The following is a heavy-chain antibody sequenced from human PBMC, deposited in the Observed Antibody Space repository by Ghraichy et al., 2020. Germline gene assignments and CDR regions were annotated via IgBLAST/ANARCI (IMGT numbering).Heavy chain of an antibody. J-gene: IGHJ6*02. Sequence: GGSLRLSCAASGFTFSSYAMSWVRQAPGKGLEWVSAISGSGGSTYYADSVKGRFTISRDNSKNTLYLQMNSLRAEDTAVYYCAKAPAARYYYGMDVWGQGTTVTVSS. CDR1: GFTFSSYA. V-gene: IGHV3-23*01. D-gene: IGHD6-6*01. CDR2: ISGSGGST. CDR3: AKAPAARYYYGMDV.